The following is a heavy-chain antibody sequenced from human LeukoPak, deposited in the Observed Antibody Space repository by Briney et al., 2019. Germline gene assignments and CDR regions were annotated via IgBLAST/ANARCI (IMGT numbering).Heavy chain of an antibody. CDR1: GFTFSSYG. CDR3: AKDATGYNWFVGTFLDY. Sequence: GGSLRLSCAASGFTFSSYGMHWVRQAPGRGLEWVAFIRYDGSNKYYADSVKGRFTTSRDNSKNTLYLQMNSLRAEDTAVYYCAKDATGYNWFVGTFLDYWGQGTLVTASS. V-gene: IGHV3-30*02. CDR2: IRYDGSNK. D-gene: IGHD1-20*01. J-gene: IGHJ4*02.